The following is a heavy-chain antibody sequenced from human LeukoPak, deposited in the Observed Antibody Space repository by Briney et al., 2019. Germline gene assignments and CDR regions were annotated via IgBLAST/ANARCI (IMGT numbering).Heavy chain of an antibody. CDR3: ARIGIRGSSPYYFDY. V-gene: IGHV4-34*01. CDR1: GGSFSGYC. J-gene: IGHJ4*02. D-gene: IGHD3-16*01. CDR2: INHSGST. Sequence: SETLSLTCAVYGGSFSGYCWSWIRQPPGKGLEWIGEINHSGSTNYNPSLKSRVTISVDTSKNQFSLKLSSVTAADTAVYYCARIGIRGSSPYYFDYWGQGTLVTVSS.